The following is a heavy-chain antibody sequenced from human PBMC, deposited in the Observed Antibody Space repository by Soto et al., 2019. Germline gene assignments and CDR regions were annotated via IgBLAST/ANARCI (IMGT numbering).Heavy chain of an antibody. D-gene: IGHD3-10*01. CDR3: ARAPFSSGSYGYYGMDV. Sequence: GGSLRLSCAASGFTFSDYYMSWIRQAPGKGLEWVSYISSSSSYTNYADSVKGRFTISRDNAKNSLYLQMNSLRAEDTAVYYCARAPFSSGSYGYYGMDVWGQGTTVTVSS. CDR1: GFTFSDYY. V-gene: IGHV3-11*05. J-gene: IGHJ6*02. CDR2: ISSSSSYT.